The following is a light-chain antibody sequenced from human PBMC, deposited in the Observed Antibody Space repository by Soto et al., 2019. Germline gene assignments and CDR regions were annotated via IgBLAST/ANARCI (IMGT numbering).Light chain of an antibody. CDR3: QQSYSTPPWT. CDR1: QSIVTY. Sequence: DIHMTQSPSTLPASVGDRVTITCRASQSIVTYLNWYLQKPGKAPKLLIYAASNLQSGVPSRFSGSGSGTDFTLTISSLQPEDFATYFCQQSYSTPPWTFGQGTKVDI. V-gene: IGKV1-39*01. J-gene: IGKJ1*01. CDR2: AAS.